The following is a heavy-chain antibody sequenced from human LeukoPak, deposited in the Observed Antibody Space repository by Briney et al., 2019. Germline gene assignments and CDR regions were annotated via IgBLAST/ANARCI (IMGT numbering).Heavy chain of an antibody. J-gene: IGHJ4*02. CDR2: INPNSGGT. Sequence: ASVKVSCKASGYTFTGYYMHWVRQAPGQGLEWMGWINPNSGGTNYARKFQGRVTMTRDTSISTAYMELSRLRSDDTAVYYCARDSGSSHPTAFDYWGQGTLVTVSS. V-gene: IGHV1-2*02. D-gene: IGHD6-13*01. CDR1: GYTFTGYY. CDR3: ARDSGSSHPTAFDY.